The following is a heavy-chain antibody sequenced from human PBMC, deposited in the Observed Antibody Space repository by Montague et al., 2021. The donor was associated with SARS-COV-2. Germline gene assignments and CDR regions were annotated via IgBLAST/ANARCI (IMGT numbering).Heavy chain of an antibody. CDR1: GFTFSNYD. CDR2: ISSSGGAT. CDR3: AKDLLYCGDRYCLDV. V-gene: IGHV3-11*01. J-gene: IGHJ6*02. Sequence: SLRLSCAASGFTFSNYDMSWVRQAPGKGLEWVSGISSSGGATYYADSVKGRFTISRDNAKNFLYLQMNSLRAEDTAVYYCAKDLLYCGDRYCLDVWGQGTTVTVSS. D-gene: IGHD2-2*02.